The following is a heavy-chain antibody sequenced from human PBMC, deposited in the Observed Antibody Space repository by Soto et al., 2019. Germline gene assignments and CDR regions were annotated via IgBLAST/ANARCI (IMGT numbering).Heavy chain of an antibody. J-gene: IGHJ6*02. Sequence: EVQLVESGGGLVKPGGSLRLSCAASGFTFSSYSMNWVRQAPGKGLEWVSSISSSSSYIYYADSVKGRFTISRDNAKNSLYLQMNSLRAEDTAVYYCAREDIVATFAGRGSAVFYYGMDVWGQGTTVTVSS. D-gene: IGHD5-12*01. CDR1: GFTFSSYS. CDR2: ISSSSSYI. CDR3: AREDIVATFAGRGSAVFYYGMDV. V-gene: IGHV3-21*01.